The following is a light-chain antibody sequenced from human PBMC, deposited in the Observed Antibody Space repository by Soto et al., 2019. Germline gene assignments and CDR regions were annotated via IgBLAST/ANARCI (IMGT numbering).Light chain of an antibody. Sequence: QSVLTQPPSASGTPGQRVTISCSGSSSNIGSYTVNWYQQLPGTAPKLLIYTNNQRPSGVPDRFSGSKSGTSASLAISGLQSEDEADYYCAAWDDSLSALYVFGTGTNFTVL. CDR1: SSNIGSYT. CDR3: AAWDDSLSALYV. V-gene: IGLV1-44*01. CDR2: TNN. J-gene: IGLJ1*01.